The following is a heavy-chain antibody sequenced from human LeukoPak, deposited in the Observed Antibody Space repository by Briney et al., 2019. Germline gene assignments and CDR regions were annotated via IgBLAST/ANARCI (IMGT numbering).Heavy chain of an antibody. J-gene: IGHJ4*02. CDR3: ASDRGGWYGGEYYFDY. CDR2: IYQSGST. V-gene: IGHV4-34*01. CDR1: GGSLSDYY. Sequence: SETLSLTCAVYGGSLSDYYWSWIRQPPGKGLEWIGEIYQSGSTNYNPSLKSRVTISVDTSKNQFSLKLNSVTAADTAVYYCASDRGGWYGGEYYFDYWGQGTLVTVSS. D-gene: IGHD6-19*01.